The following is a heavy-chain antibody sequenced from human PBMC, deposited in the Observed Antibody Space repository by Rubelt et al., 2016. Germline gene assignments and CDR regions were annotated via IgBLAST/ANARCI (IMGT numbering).Heavy chain of an antibody. CDR1: GFTVSSNY. Sequence: EVQLVESGGGLVQPGGSLRLSCAASGFTVSSNYMSWVRQAPGKGLEWVSVIYSGGSTYYADSVKGRFTIVRDNSKNTLYLQMNSVRAEDTAVYYCAREDPTWCYFDYWGQGTLVTVSS. D-gene: IGHD2-8*02. CDR3: AREDPTWCYFDY. J-gene: IGHJ4*02. V-gene: IGHV3-66*01. CDR2: IYSGGST.